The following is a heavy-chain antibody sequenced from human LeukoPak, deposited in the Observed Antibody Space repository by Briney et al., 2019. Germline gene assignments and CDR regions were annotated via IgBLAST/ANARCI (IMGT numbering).Heavy chain of an antibody. D-gene: IGHD4-17*01. J-gene: IGHJ4*02. CDR3: ATYFYGDYATHYFDF. V-gene: IGHV4-4*02. CDR2: IHDSGTT. Sequence: SGTLSLTCAVSGASITSSHWGGWARQPPGKGLEWIGEIHDSGTTNYKPSLKSRVTMSLDKPNNQISLKLTSVTAADTAVYYFATYFYGDYATHYFDFWGQGTLVTVSS. CDR1: GASITSSHW.